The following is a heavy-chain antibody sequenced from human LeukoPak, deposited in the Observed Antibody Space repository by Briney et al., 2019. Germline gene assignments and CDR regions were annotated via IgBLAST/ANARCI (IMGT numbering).Heavy chain of an antibody. CDR3: AKDLGTTVTTAWFDP. CDR2: ISSTSGTI. V-gene: IGHV3-48*04. D-gene: IGHD4-17*01. CDR1: GFTFSSYA. J-gene: IGHJ5*02. Sequence: GGSLRLSCAASGFTFSSYAMHWVRQAPGKGLEWVSYISSTSGTIYYADSVKGRFTISRDNAKNSLYLQMNSLRAEDTAVYYCAKDLGTTVTTAWFDPWGQGTLVTVSS.